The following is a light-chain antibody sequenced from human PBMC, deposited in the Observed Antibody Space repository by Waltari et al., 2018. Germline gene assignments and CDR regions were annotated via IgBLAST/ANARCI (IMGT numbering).Light chain of an antibody. Sequence: EIVLTQSPGTLSLSQGEGATLSCRTSQTIRTTYLAWYQQKPGQAPTLLIYGTFSRATGIPDRFTGSGSGTDFSLTISSLEAEDFATYYCQQYDISPLTFGGGTKVEIK. CDR1: QTIRTTY. J-gene: IGKJ4*01. CDR3: QQYDISPLT. V-gene: IGKV3-20*01. CDR2: GTF.